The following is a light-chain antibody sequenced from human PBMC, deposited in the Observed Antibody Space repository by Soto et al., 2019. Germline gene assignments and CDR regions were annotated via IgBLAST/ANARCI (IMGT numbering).Light chain of an antibody. CDR1: QTISTW. V-gene: IGKV1-5*03. CDR3: QQYNGYPWT. CDR2: KAS. Sequence: IQMTQSPSTLSASVGDRVTFTCRASQTISTWLAWYQQKPGEAPKLLIYKASTLEVGVPSRFSASGSGTEFTLTINTLQPADFATYYCQQYNGYPWTFGQGTKV. J-gene: IGKJ1*01.